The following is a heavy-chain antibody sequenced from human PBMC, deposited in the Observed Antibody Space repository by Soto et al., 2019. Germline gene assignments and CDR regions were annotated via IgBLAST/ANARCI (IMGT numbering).Heavy chain of an antibody. Sequence: GGSLRLSCAASGFTFSSYGMHWVRQAPGKGLEWVAVIWYDGSNKYYADSVKGRFTISRDNSKNTLYLQMNSLRAEDTAVYYCARGGAVGATAFDIWGQGTMVTVSS. CDR1: GFTFSSYG. V-gene: IGHV3-33*01. D-gene: IGHD1-26*01. CDR2: IWYDGSNK. CDR3: ARGGAVGATAFDI. J-gene: IGHJ3*02.